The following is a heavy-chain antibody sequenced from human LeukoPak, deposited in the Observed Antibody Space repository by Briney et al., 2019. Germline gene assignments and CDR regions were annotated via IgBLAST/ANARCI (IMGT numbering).Heavy chain of an antibody. V-gene: IGHV4-31*03. Sequence: PSETLSLTCTVSGGSISSGGYYWSWIRQHPGKGLEWLGYIYYSGSTYYNPSLKSRVTISVDTSKNQFSLKLSSVTAADTAVYYCARVRDSSGWYGRPEFDYWGQGTLVTVSS. CDR3: ARVRDSSGWYGRPEFDY. CDR2: IYYSGST. J-gene: IGHJ4*02. D-gene: IGHD6-19*01. CDR1: GGSISSGGYY.